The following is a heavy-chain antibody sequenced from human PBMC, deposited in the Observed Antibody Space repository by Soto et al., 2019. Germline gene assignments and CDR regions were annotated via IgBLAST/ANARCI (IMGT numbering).Heavy chain of an antibody. CDR2: IWNDGSNK. CDR1: GFTFSSYG. CDR3: ARKGIAAARYGMDV. V-gene: IGHV3-33*01. J-gene: IGHJ6*02. Sequence: QVQLVESGGGVVQPGRSLRLSCAASGFTFSSYGMHWVRQAPGKGLEWVAVIWNDGSNKYYADSVKGRFTITRDNSKNTLYLQMNSLRAEDTAVYYCARKGIAAARYGMDVWGQGTTVTVSS. D-gene: IGHD6-13*01.